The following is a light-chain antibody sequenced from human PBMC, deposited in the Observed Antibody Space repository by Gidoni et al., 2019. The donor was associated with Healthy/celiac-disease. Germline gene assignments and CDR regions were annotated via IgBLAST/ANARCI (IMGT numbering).Light chain of an antibody. CDR1: QSVSSY. CDR3: QQRSNWPLT. V-gene: IGKV3-11*01. J-gene: IGKJ4*01. Sequence: EIVLTQSPATLSLSPGERATLSCRASQSVSSYLAWYQQKPGQAPRLLIYDAFNRATGIPARFSGSGSGTDFTLTISSLDTEDFAVYYCQQRSNWPLTFGGGTKVEIK. CDR2: DAF.